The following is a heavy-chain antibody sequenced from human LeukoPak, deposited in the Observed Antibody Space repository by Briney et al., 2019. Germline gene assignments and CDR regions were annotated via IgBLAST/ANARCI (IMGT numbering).Heavy chain of an antibody. J-gene: IGHJ4*02. CDR1: GYSFTTYW. Sequence: GVSLKISCKGSGYSFTTYWIGWVRQMPGKGLEWMGIIYPGDSDTRYSPSFQGQVTISVDKSISTAYLQWSSLKASDTAMYYCARPRYSSSPDGLDYWGQGTLVTVSS. CDR2: IYPGDSDT. CDR3: ARPRYSSSPDGLDY. D-gene: IGHD6-6*01. V-gene: IGHV5-51*01.